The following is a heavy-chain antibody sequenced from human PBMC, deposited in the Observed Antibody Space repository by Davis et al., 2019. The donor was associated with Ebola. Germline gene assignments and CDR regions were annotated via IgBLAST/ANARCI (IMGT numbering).Heavy chain of an antibody. CDR1: GFIFSSYD. CDR3: AKEGDYGDYDY. J-gene: IGHJ4*02. V-gene: IGHV3-33*06. CDR2: LWYDGSSK. Sequence: GGSLRLSCAASGFIFSSYDMHWVRQAPGKGLQWVAVLWYDGSSKYYAESVKGRFTISRDNSKNTLYLQMNSLRAEDTAVYYCAKEGDYGDYDYWGQGTLVTVSS. D-gene: IGHD4-17*01.